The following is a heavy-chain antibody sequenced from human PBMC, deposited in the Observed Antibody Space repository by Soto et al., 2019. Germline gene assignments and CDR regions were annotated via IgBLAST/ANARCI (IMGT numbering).Heavy chain of an antibody. CDR1: GGSISSGDYY. CDR3: ARPTYNSGSPFDY. J-gene: IGHJ4*02. V-gene: IGHV4-30-4*08. D-gene: IGHD1-20*01. Sequence: SETLSLTCTVSGGSISSGDYYWSWIRQLPGKDLEWIAYIYYNGNTNYTPSLKSRATISIDMSRNQISLKLTSVTAADTAVYYCARPTYNSGSPFDYWGQGTLVTVSS. CDR2: IYYNGNT.